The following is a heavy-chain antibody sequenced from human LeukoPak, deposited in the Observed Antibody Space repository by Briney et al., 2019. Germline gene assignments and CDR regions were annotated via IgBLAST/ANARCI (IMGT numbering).Heavy chain of an antibody. CDR1: GYSFTSYR. Sequence: GEPLKISRKGSGYSFTSYRIGLLRQMPGKGLEWMGIIYPGHSDTRYSPFFQGQVTISGDKSLRIAYLQWSSLKASDIAMYYCARPRTMDPNAFDIWGQGTMVTVSS. D-gene: IGHD4/OR15-4a*01. J-gene: IGHJ3*02. V-gene: IGHV5-51*01. CDR3: ARPRTMDPNAFDI. CDR2: IYPGHSDT.